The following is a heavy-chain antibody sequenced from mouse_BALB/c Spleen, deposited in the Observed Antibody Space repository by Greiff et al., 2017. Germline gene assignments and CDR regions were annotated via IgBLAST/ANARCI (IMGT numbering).Heavy chain of an antibody. V-gene: IGHV5-17*02. Sequence: EVMLVESGGGLVQPGGSRKLSCAASGFTFSSFGMHWVRQAPEKGLEWVAYISSGSSTIYYADTVKGRFTISRDNPKNTLFLQMTSLRSEDTAMYYCASRTFAYWGQGTLVTVSA. J-gene: IGHJ3*01. CDR2: ISSGSSTI. CDR3: ASRTFAY. CDR1: GFTFSSFG.